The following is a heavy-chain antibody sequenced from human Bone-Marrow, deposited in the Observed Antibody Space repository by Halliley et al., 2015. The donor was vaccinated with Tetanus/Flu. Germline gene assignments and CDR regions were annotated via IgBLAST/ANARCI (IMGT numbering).Heavy chain of an antibody. CDR2: IYNSGST. Sequence: KGLEWIGYIYNSGSTNYNPSLQSRVTISVDTSNNHLSLKLSSVIAADTAVYYCATGGGYLIDYWGHGTLVTVPS. V-gene: IGHV4-61*03. CDR3: ATGGGYLIDY. D-gene: IGHD5-12*01. J-gene: IGHJ4*01.